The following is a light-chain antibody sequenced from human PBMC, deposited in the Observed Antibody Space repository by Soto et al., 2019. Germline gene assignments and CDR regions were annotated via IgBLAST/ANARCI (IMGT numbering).Light chain of an antibody. CDR1: SSNIGAGYD. J-gene: IGLJ2*01. CDR3: QSYDSSLSVGV. CDR2: GNS. Sequence: QSVLTQPPSVSGAPGQRVTISCTGSSSNIGAGYDVHWYQQLPGTAPKLLIYGNSNRPSGVPDRFSGSKSGTSAFLAITGLQAEDEADYYCQSYDSSLSVGVFGGGTQLTVL. V-gene: IGLV1-40*01.